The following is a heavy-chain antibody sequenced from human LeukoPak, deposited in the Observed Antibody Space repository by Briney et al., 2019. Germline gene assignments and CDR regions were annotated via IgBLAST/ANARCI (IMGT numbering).Heavy chain of an antibody. CDR1: GFTVSTNY. Sequence: GGSLRLSCAACGFTVSTNYMSWVRQAPGKGLEWVSVIYSGGSTYYADSVKGRFTISRDNSKNTLYLQMNDLRAEDTAVYYCARMQTRLFDYWGQGTLVTVSS. CDR3: ARMQTRLFDY. CDR2: IYSGGST. J-gene: IGHJ4*02. V-gene: IGHV3-53*01.